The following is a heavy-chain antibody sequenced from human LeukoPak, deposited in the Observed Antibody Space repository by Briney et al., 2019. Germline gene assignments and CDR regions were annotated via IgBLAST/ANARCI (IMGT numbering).Heavy chain of an antibody. CDR1: GGSISSYY. V-gene: IGHV4-59*08. CDR3: ARVYDFWSGYYPFDY. J-gene: IGHJ4*02. CDR2: IYYSGST. D-gene: IGHD3-3*01. Sequence: ASETLSLTCTVSGGSISSYYWSWIRQPPGKGLEWIGYIYYSGSTYYDPSLKSRVTISVDTSKNQFSLKLSSVTAADTAVYYCARVYDFWSGYYPFDYWGQGTLVTASS.